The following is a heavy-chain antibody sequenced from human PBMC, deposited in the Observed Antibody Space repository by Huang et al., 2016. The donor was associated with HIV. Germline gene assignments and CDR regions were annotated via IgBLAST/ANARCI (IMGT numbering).Heavy chain of an antibody. CDR3: AREGITPSGTEVSGFDF. D-gene: IGHD6-13*01. CDR1: GFSILIYY. CDR2: VNPSGGGA. V-gene: IGHV1-46*03. Sequence: QVQLVQSGAEVKKPGASVTISCKASGFSILIYYIHWVRQAPGQGLEWMGIVNPSGGGADYGQKFNVRCTMTRETSTRTLYMELSSLRSEDTAVYYCAREGITPSGTEVSGFDFWGQGTPVSVSS. J-gene: IGHJ5*01.